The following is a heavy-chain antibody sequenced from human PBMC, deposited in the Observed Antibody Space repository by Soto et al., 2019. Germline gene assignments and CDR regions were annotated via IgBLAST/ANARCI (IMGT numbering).Heavy chain of an antibody. CDR2: ISGSGGST. CDR3: AKDPTYYDFWSGRGNAFDI. D-gene: IGHD3-3*01. CDR1: GFTFSSYA. V-gene: IGHV3-23*01. Sequence: PGGSLRLSCAASGFTFSSYAMSWVRRAPGKGLEWVSAISGSGGSTYYADSVKGRFTISRDNSKNTLYLQMNSLRAEDTAVYYCAKDPTYYDFWSGRGNAFDIWGQGTMVTVSS. J-gene: IGHJ3*02.